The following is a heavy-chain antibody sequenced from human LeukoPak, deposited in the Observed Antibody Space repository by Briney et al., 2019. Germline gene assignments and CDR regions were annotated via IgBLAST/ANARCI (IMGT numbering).Heavy chain of an antibody. CDR3: ARSKDGFNADY. J-gene: IGHJ4*02. CDR1: GGSIGGYY. V-gene: IGHV4-59*01. D-gene: IGHD5-24*01. CDR2: IYYSEST. Sequence: SETLSLTCTVSGGSIGGYYWNWIRQPPGKGLEWIGYIYYSESTNYNPSLKSRATISVDTSKNQFSLKVSSVTAADTAVYYCARSKDGFNADYWGQGILVTVSS.